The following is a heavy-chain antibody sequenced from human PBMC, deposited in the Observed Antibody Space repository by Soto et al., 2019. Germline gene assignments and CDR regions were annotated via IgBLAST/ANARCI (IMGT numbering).Heavy chain of an antibody. D-gene: IGHD6-6*01. CDR2: IDPSDSYT. J-gene: IGHJ5*02. V-gene: IGHV5-10-1*01. CDR3: ARLWGIAARRGWFDT. CDR1: GCSFSSYC. Sequence: XESLPISCKGSGCSFSSYCISWVRQMPGKGLEWMGRIDPSDSYTNYSPSFQGHVTISADKSISTAYLQWSSLKASDTAMCYCARLWGIAARRGWFDTWGQGTLVTVSS.